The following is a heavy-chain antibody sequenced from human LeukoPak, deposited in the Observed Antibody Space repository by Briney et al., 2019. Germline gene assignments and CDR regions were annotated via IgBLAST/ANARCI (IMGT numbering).Heavy chain of an antibody. D-gene: IGHD1-26*01. V-gene: IGHV3-66*01. CDR2: VYGGDTT. Sequence: GGSLRLSCAASGFTVSSNYMTWVRQAPGKGLEWVSVVYGGDTTYYADSVKGRFTISRDNSKNTLYLQMNSLRAEDTAVYYCAKCLRDGRAFDIWGQGTMVTVSS. J-gene: IGHJ3*02. CDR3: AKCLRDGRAFDI. CDR1: GFTVSSNY.